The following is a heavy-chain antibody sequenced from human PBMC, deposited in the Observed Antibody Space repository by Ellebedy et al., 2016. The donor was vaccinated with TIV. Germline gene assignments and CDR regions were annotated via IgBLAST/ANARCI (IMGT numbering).Heavy chain of an antibody. V-gene: IGHV3-23*01. Sequence: PGGSLRLSCAASGFTFNSYAVSWVRQAPGKGLEWVSTISHTGTRTSYANSVEGRFLISRDISKRTLYLQMNSLRAEDTAVDYCAKGRGGGSDSSAPRYYFDSWGLGTLVTVSS. CDR2: ISHTGTRT. J-gene: IGHJ4*02. CDR3: AKGRGGGSDSSAPRYYFDS. CDR1: GFTFNSYA. D-gene: IGHD6-19*01.